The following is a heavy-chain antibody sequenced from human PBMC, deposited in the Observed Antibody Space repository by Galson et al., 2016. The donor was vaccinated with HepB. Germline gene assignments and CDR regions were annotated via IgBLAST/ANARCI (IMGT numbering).Heavy chain of an antibody. Sequence: SLRLSCAASGFSFTRYAVGWVRQAPGKGLEWVSTISASGRGTYYADSVKGRFTISRDNSKDTLYLHMNTLRAEDTAIYYCAKVNWNDILGYFDSWGQGALLTVSS. V-gene: IGHV3-23*01. D-gene: IGHD1-1*01. J-gene: IGHJ4*02. CDR2: ISASGRGT. CDR3: AKVNWNDILGYFDS. CDR1: GFSFTRYA.